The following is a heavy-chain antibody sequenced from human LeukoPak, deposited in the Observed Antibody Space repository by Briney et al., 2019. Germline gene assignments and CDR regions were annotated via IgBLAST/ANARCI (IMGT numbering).Heavy chain of an antibody. CDR2: INWNGGST. Sequence: GGSLRLSCAASGFTFDDYGMSWVRQAPGEGLEWVSGINWNGGSTGYADSVKGRFTISRDNAKNSLYLQMNSLRAEDTALYYCARDPGELRAFDIWGQGTMVTVSS. CDR1: GFTFDDYG. CDR3: ARDPGELRAFDI. V-gene: IGHV3-20*04. J-gene: IGHJ3*02. D-gene: IGHD1-26*01.